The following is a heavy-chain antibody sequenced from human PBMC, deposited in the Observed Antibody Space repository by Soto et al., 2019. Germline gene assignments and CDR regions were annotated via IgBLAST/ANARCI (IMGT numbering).Heavy chain of an antibody. CDR1: GFTFSSYA. V-gene: IGHV3-23*01. Sequence: GGSLRLSCAASGFTFSSYAMSWVRQAPGKGLEWVSAISGSGGSTYYADSVKGRFTISRDNSKNTLYLQMNSLRAEDTAVYYCAKDYDFWSGYYDAFDIWGQGTMVTVSS. D-gene: IGHD3-3*01. CDR3: AKDYDFWSGYYDAFDI. J-gene: IGHJ3*02. CDR2: ISGSGGST.